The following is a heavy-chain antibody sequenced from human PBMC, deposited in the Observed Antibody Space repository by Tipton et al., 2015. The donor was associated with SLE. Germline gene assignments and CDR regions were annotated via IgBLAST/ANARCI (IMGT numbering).Heavy chain of an antibody. J-gene: IGHJ6*02. V-gene: IGHV3-23*01. Sequence: GSLRLSCAASGFFFSSYAMNWVRQAPGKGLEWVSTISGSGDSTYYAYSVKGRFTISRDNSKSTLYLQMNSLRAEDTAVYYCAGQLSYYYGMDVWGQGTTVTVSS. CDR3: AGQLSYYYGMDV. CDR2: ISGSGDST. D-gene: IGHD6-13*01. CDR1: GFFFSSYA.